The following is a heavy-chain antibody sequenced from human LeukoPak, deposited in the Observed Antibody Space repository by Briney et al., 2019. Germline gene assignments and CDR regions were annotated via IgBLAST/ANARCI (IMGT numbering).Heavy chain of an antibody. Sequence: PGGSLRLSCAASGFTFSTFAMSWVRQAPGKGLEWVSTISSSGSGTYYADSVKGRFTISRDNSKNTLYLQMNSLRAEDTAVYYCAKEGTREVRGIDFVFDYWGQGTLVTVSS. D-gene: IGHD3-10*01. CDR3: AKEGTREVRGIDFVFDY. V-gene: IGHV3-23*01. CDR2: ISSSGSGT. CDR1: GFTFSTFA. J-gene: IGHJ4*02.